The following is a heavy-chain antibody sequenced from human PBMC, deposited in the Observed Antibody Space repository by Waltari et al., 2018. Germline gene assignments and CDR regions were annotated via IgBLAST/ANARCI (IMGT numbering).Heavy chain of an antibody. CDR3: ARDTGALWMDV. CDR2: INPRGGST. J-gene: IGHJ6*02. Sequence: QVQLVQSGAEVKKPGASVKISCKPSEYTFTSSYIHWVRQAPGQGLEWMGIINPRGGSTIYAQKFQGRVTMTRDTSTSTVYMELGSLRSEDTAVYYCARDTGALWMDVWGQGTTVTVSS. V-gene: IGHV1-46*01. D-gene: IGHD2-21*01. CDR1: EYTFTSSY.